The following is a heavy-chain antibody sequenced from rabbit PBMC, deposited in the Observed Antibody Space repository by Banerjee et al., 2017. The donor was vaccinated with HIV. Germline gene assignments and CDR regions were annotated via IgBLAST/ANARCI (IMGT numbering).Heavy chain of an antibody. J-gene: IGHJ4*01. CDR2: MDVGSGVT. CDR3: SRWGASSDWGGDL. V-gene: IGHV1S40*01. CDR1: GFTIDSYW. D-gene: IGHD4-1*01. Sequence: QSLEESGGDLVKPGASLTLTCTASGFTIDSYWICWVRQAPGKGLEWIACMDVGSGVTEYARWAKGRFTISKASSTTVTLQMTSLTAADTATYFSSRWGASSDWGGDLWGPGTLVTVS.